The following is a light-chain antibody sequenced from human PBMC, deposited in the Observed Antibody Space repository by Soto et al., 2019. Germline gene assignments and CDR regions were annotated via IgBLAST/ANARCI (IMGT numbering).Light chain of an antibody. CDR3: QQRYDWLPIT. CDR1: QSVIIY. J-gene: IGKJ5*01. V-gene: IGKV3-11*01. Sequence: EVVLTQSPATLSLSPGDRATLSCRASQSVIIYLAWYQQKPGQAPRLLIYDTSNRATGIPARFSGSGSGTDFTLTISSLEPEDFAVYYCQQRYDWLPITFGQGTRLEIK. CDR2: DTS.